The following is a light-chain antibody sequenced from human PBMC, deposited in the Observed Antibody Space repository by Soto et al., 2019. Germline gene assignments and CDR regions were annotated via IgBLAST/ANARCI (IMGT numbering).Light chain of an antibody. CDR1: QGFNSY. Sequence: IQLTQSPSSLSASVGDRVTITCRASQGFNSYLAWYQQKPGKAPKLLIYAASTLQSGVPSRFSGSRSGTDLTLTISSLQPEDFATYYCQQLNSYPSSTFGGGTKVEIK. CDR2: AAS. J-gene: IGKJ4*01. V-gene: IGKV1-9*01. CDR3: QQLNSYPSST.